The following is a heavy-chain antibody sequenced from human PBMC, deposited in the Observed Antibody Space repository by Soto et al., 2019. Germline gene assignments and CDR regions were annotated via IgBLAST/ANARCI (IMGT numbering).Heavy chain of an antibody. D-gene: IGHD4-17*01. CDR2: IYPSDSDT. V-gene: IGHV5-51*01. CDR1: GYTFTIYW. J-gene: IGHJ4*02. CDR3: PRPANTVADCFGR. Sequence: GESLKISCQVSGYTFTIYWIGWVRQMPGKGLEWMGIIYPSDSDTRYSPSFQGQVTISADQSINTAYLQWDSLKASDTAIYYCPRPANTVADCFGRWGQGTPVTASS.